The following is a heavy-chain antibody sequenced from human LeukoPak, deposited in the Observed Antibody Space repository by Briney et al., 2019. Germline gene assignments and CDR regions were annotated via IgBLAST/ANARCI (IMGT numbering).Heavy chain of an antibody. Sequence: GGSLRLSCPASGFTLSSYGMHWVRQAPGKGLEWVAFIRYDGSNAYYADSVKGRFTISRDNSKNTLYLQMNSLRAGDTAVYYCAKDLRGYSYGYYFDYWGQGTLVTVSS. CDR2: IRYDGSNA. CDR1: GFTLSSYG. CDR3: AKDLRGYSYGYYFDY. V-gene: IGHV3-30*02. J-gene: IGHJ4*02. D-gene: IGHD5-18*01.